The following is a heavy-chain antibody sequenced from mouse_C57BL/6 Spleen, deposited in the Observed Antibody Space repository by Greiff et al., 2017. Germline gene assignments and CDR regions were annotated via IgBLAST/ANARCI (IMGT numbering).Heavy chain of an antibody. CDR2: IYPRDGST. CDR3: ARSQYYGREGRYFDY. V-gene: IGHV1-78*01. J-gene: IGHJ2*01. Sequence: VHLVESDAELVKPGASVKISCKVSGYTFTDHTIHWMKQRPEQGLEWIGYIYPRDGSTKYNEQFKGKATLTADKSSRTAYRQLNSLTSEDSAVYFCARSQYYGREGRYFDYWGQGTTLTVSS. CDR1: GYTFTDHT. D-gene: IGHD1-1*01.